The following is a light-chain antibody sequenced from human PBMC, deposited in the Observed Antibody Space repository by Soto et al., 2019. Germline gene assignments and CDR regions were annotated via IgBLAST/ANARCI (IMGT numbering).Light chain of an antibody. CDR2: GAS. CDR3: QQYNNWPRT. CDR1: QSVSSN. Sequence: EIVMTQSPPTLSVSPGERATLSCRASQSVSSNLAWYQQKPGQAPRLLIYGASIRATGIPARFSGSGSGTEFTLTISSLQSEDFAVYYCQQYNNWPRTFGQGTKV. V-gene: IGKV3-15*01. J-gene: IGKJ1*01.